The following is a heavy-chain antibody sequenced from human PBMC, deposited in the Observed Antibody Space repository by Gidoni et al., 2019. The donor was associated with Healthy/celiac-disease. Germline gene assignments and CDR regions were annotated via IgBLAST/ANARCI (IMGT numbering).Heavy chain of an antibody. CDR1: GGSISSGGYY. J-gene: IGHJ6*02. Sequence: QVQLQESGPGLVKPSQTLSLTCTVSGGSISSGGYYWSWIRQHPGKGREWIGYIYYSGSTYYNPSLKSRVTISVDTSKNQFSLKLSSVTAADTAVYYCARSNCSGGSCYSHYYYYGMDVWGQGTTVTVSS. CDR3: ARSNCSGGSCYSHYYYYGMDV. D-gene: IGHD2-15*01. V-gene: IGHV4-31*03. CDR2: IYYSGST.